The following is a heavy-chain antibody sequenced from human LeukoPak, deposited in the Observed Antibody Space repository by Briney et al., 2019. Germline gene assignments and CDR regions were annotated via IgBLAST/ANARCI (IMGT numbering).Heavy chain of an antibody. J-gene: IGHJ4*02. CDR3: ARAIGYDFWSGYYVFDY. CDR1: GHTFTGYY. CDR2: INPNSGGT. Sequence: ASVKVSCKASGHTFTGYYMHWVRQAPGQGLEWMGRINPNSGGTNYAQKFQGRVTMTRDTSISTAYMELSRLRSDDTAVYYCARAIGYDFWSGYYVFDYWGQGTLVTVSS. D-gene: IGHD3-3*01. V-gene: IGHV1-2*06.